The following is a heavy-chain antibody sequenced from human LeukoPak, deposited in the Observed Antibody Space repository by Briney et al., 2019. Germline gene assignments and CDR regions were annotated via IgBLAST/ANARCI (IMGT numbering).Heavy chain of an antibody. D-gene: IGHD3-10*01. CDR2: ISGPGGST. J-gene: IGHJ4*02. V-gene: IGHV3-23*01. CDR3: AKRYYGSGSYDAFDY. Sequence: GGSLRLSCAASGFTFSSYAIRWVRQAPGKGLEWVSAISGPGGSTYYADSVKGRFTISRDNSKNTLYLQMNSLRAEDTAVYYCAKRYYGSGSYDAFDYWGQGTLVTVSS. CDR1: GFTFSSYA.